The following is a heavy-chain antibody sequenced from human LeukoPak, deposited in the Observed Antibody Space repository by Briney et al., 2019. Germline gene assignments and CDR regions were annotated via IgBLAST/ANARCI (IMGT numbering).Heavy chain of an antibody. CDR1: GGSASSYY. Sequence: SETLSLTCTVSGGSASSYYWSWIRQPPGKGLEWIGRIYTSGSTNYNPSLKSRVTMSVDTSKNQFSLKLSSVTAADTAVYYCARDRYYYDSSGYYQLDYWGQGTLVTVSS. D-gene: IGHD3-22*01. CDR2: IYTSGST. J-gene: IGHJ4*02. V-gene: IGHV4-4*07. CDR3: ARDRYYYDSSGYYQLDY.